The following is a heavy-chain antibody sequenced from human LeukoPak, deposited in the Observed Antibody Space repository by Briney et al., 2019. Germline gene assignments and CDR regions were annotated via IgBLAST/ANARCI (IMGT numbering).Heavy chain of an antibody. CDR3: AKDHPGTTSFDD. D-gene: IGHD1-7*01. V-gene: IGHV3-23*01. Sequence: GGSLRLSCAASGFTFSRYAMSWVRQAPGKGLEWVSAISDSGGRTYYADSVEGRFSISRDTSKNTLYLQMNSLRGEDTAVYYCAKDHPGTTSFDDWGQGTLVTVSS. CDR1: GFTFSRYA. J-gene: IGHJ4*02. CDR2: ISDSGGRT.